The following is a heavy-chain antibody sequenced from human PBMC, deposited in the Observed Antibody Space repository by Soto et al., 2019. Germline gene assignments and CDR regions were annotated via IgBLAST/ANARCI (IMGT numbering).Heavy chain of an antibody. D-gene: IGHD3-10*01. V-gene: IGHV4-31*03. CDR1: GGSISSGGYY. Sequence: QVQLQESGPGLVKPSQTLSLTCTVSGGSISSGGYYWSWIRQHPGKGLEWIGYISYSGSTYYNPSLTSRVTISVDTSTTQSSLKLSSVTAADTAVYYCARFALRSFGEGYDYWGQGTLVTVSS. CDR3: ARFALRSFGEGYDY. CDR2: ISYSGST. J-gene: IGHJ4*02.